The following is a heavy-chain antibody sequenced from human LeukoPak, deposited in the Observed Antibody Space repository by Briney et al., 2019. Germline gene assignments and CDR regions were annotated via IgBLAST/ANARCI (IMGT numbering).Heavy chain of an antibody. CDR1: GGSVSSGNYY. V-gene: IGHV4-61*01. J-gene: IGHJ4*02. D-gene: IGHD6-19*01. Sequence: SETLSLTCTVSGGSVSSGNYYWSWIRPTPGTPGKGLEWIGYVYYSGSTNYNPSLKTRVTISGDTSKNQFCLKLTSVTAADTALYCCAASYTTGFPEIDYWGEGTLVTVSS. CDR3: AASYTTGFPEIDY. CDR2: VYYSGST.